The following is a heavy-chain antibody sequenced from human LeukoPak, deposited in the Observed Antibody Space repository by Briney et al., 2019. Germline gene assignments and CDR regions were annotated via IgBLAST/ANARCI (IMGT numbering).Heavy chain of an antibody. CDR2: IRSNGGST. CDR1: GFTFSSYA. D-gene: IGHD2-2*01. Sequence: GGSLRLSCAASGFTFSSYAMHWVRQAPGKGLEYVSAIRSNGGSTYYANSVKGRFTISRDNSKNTLYLQMGSLRAEDMAVYYCARMGCSSTSCPIYYYYYGMDVWGQGTTVTVSS. V-gene: IGHV3-64*01. CDR3: ARMGCSSTSCPIYYYYYGMDV. J-gene: IGHJ6*02.